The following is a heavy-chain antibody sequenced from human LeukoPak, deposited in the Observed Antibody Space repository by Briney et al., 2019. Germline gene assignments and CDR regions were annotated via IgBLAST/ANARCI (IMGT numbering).Heavy chain of an antibody. CDR2: INPNSGGT. V-gene: IGHV1-2*06. Sequence: ASVKVSCKASGYTFTGYYMHWVRQAPGQGLEWMGRINPNSGGTNYAQKFQGRVTMTRDTSISTAYMELSRLRSDDTAVYYCARDLDSGWYYYYGMGVWGQGTTVTVSS. CDR1: GYTFTGYY. CDR3: ARDLDSGWYYYYGMGV. J-gene: IGHJ6*02. D-gene: IGHD6-19*01.